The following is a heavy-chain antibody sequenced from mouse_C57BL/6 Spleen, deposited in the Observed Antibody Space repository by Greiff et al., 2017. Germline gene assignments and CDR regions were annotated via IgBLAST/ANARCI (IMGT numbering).Heavy chain of an antibody. Sequence: EVQLQQSGAELVKPAASVKLSCTASGFNIKDYYMHWVKQRTEQGLEWIGRIDPEDGEPKYAPKFPGKATITADTSSNTAYLQLSSLTSEDTAVYYCARRGLGRDFDYWGQGTTLTVSS. CDR1: GFNIKDYY. CDR3: ARRGLGRDFDY. D-gene: IGHD4-1*01. CDR2: IDPEDGEP. V-gene: IGHV14-2*01. J-gene: IGHJ2*01.